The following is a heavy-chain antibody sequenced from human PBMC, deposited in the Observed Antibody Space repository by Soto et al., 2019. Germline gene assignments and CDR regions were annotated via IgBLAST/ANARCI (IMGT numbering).Heavy chain of an antibody. CDR2: ISSSGSTI. D-gene: IGHD3-3*01. CDR1: GFTFSSYN. V-gene: IGHV3-48*03. J-gene: IGHJ4*02. CDR3: ARVPQYDFPSDD. Sequence: PXGCLRLCCAASGFTFSSYNMNWVRQAPGKGLEWVSYISSSGSTIYYADSVKGRFTISRDNAKNSLYLQMNSLRAEDTAVYYCARVPQYDFPSDDWGQGTLVTVSS.